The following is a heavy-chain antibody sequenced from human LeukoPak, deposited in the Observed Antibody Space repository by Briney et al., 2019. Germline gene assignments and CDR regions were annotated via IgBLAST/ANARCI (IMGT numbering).Heavy chain of an antibody. J-gene: IGHJ4*02. Sequence: GRSLRLSCAASGFTFSSYAMHWVRQAPGKGLEWVAVISYDGSNKYYADSVKGRFTISRDNSKNTPYLQMNSLRAEDTAVYYCARAYGGYAPRPCDYWGQGTLVTVSS. CDR2: ISYDGSNK. CDR3: ARAYGGYAPRPCDY. CDR1: GFTFSSYA. V-gene: IGHV3-30*04. D-gene: IGHD5-12*01.